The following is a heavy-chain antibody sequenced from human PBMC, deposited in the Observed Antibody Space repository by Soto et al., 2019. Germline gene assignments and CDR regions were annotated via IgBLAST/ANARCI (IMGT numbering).Heavy chain of an antibody. CDR2: IHYRGST. CDR3: ARGSSGWYGPLGS. D-gene: IGHD6-19*01. J-gene: IGHJ5*02. CDR1: GGSVSDLY. V-gene: IGHV4-59*02. Sequence: SETLSLTCTVSGGSVSDLYWSWVRRPPGKGLEWIGYIHYRGSTGYNPSLKSRATISLGTSKNHFSLTMTSVTAADTAVYYSARGSSGWYGPLGSWGQGTLVTVSS.